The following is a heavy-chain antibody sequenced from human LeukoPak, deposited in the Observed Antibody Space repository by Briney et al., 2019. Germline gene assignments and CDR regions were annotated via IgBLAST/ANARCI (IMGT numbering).Heavy chain of an antibody. CDR1: GFTFSSCW. CDR2: IKRDGSEK. V-gene: IGHV3-7*01. J-gene: IGHJ4*02. Sequence: GGSLRLSCAASGFTFSSCWMSWVRQAPGKGLEWVANIKRDGSEKYYVDSVKGRFTISRDNAKNSLYLQMNSLRAEDTAVYYCARGLYSSGWYEGSFDYWGQGTLVTVSS. CDR3: ARGLYSSGWYEGSFDY. D-gene: IGHD6-19*01.